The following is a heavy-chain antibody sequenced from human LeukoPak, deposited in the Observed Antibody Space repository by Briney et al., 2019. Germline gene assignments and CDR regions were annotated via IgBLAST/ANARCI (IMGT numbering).Heavy chain of an antibody. V-gene: IGHV1-18*01. J-gene: IGHJ4*02. CDR3: ARDYWREDMPEIDY. Sequence: PSVKVSCKASGYTFTSYGISWVRQAPGQGREWMGCISSYNGNTNYAQKLQGRVTMTTDTSTSTAYMELRSLRSDDTAVYYCARDYWREDMPEIDYWGQGTLVTVSS. CDR2: ISSYNGNT. D-gene: IGHD2-15*01. CDR1: GYTFTSYG.